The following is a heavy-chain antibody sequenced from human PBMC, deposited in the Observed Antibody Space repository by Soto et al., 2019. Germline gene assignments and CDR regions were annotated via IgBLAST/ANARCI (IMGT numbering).Heavy chain of an antibody. CDR2: IAYSGGT. CDR3: ARAYYYGSGRGRSMDV. Sequence: QVQLQESGPGLVKPSETLSLTCTVSGDSVSSSDYYWMWIRQPPGKGLEWLGDIAYSGGTNHNPSLKSRVSISGDTSKNLFSLKLSSVIAADTAVYYCARAYYYGSGRGRSMDVWGQGITVTVSS. J-gene: IGHJ6*02. CDR1: GDSVSSSDYY. V-gene: IGHV4-61*08. D-gene: IGHD3-10*01.